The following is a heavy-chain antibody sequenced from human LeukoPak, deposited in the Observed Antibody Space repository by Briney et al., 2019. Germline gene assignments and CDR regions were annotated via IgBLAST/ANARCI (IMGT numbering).Heavy chain of an antibody. CDR2: IWYDGSNK. D-gene: IGHD2-2*01. CDR1: GFTFSSYG. J-gene: IGHJ3*02. V-gene: IGHV3-33*01. CDR3: ARDADEYCSSTTCRGGSFDI. Sequence: GRSLRLSCAASGFTFSSYGMHWVRQAPGKGLEWVAVIWYDGSNKYCADSVKGRFTISRDNSKNTLYLQMNSLRAEDTAVYYCARDADEYCSSTTCRGGSFDIWGQGTMVTVSS.